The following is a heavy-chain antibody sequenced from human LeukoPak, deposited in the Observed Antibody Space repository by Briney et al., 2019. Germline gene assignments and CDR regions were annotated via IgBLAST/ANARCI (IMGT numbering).Heavy chain of an antibody. J-gene: IGHJ4*02. CDR2: IWYDGSNK. CDR1: GLTFRSYG. Sequence: GGSLRLSCAASGLTFRSYGMHWVRQAPGKGLEWVAFIWYDGSNKYYADSVKGRFTISRDNSRNTLFLQMNSLRAEDTAVYYCATDRATQYFDYWGQGTLVSVSS. CDR3: ATDRATQYFDY. D-gene: IGHD2-15*01. V-gene: IGHV3-30*02.